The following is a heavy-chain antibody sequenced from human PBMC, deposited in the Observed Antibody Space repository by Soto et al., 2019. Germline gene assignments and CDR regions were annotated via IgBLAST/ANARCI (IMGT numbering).Heavy chain of an antibody. D-gene: IGHD3-10*01. J-gene: IGHJ4*02. CDR2: ISGGSSVT. CDR1: GCTFSDYA. Sequence: XGSLRLSCTAAGCTFSDYAMAWVRQAPGKGLDWVSTISGGSSVTYYGDSVKGRFTISRDNAKKTLFLQLNRLSAEDTATYYCAKVLSKNYYYPFDFWRQGTQFTVSS. V-gene: IGHV3-23*01. CDR3: AKVLSKNYYYPFDF.